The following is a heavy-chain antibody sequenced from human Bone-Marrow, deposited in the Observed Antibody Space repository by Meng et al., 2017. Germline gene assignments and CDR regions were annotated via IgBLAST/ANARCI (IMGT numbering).Heavy chain of an antibody. Sequence: GSLRLSCAASGFTFSSYAMHWVRQAPGKGLEWVAVISYDGSNKYYADSVKGRFTISRDNSKNSLYLQTNSLRAEDTALYYCARNSNDGFGELYWYFDYWGQGTLVTVSS. CDR1: GFTFSSYA. J-gene: IGHJ4*02. CDR3: ARNSNDGFGELYWYFDY. D-gene: IGHD3-10*01. V-gene: IGHV3-30*07. CDR2: ISYDGSNK.